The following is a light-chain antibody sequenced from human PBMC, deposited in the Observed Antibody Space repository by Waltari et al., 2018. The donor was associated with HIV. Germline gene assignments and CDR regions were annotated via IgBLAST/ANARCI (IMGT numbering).Light chain of an antibody. Sequence: QTVVTQEPSFSVSPGGTVTLTCGLSSGSVSTTYYPSWYQHTPGQAPRTLIYNPNTRSSGVPDLFSGSILGNKAALNITGAQADDECDYYCVLYMGSGISVFGGGTKLTVL. CDR2: NPN. J-gene: IGLJ2*01. CDR1: SGSVSTTYY. V-gene: IGLV8-61*01. CDR3: VLYMGSGISV.